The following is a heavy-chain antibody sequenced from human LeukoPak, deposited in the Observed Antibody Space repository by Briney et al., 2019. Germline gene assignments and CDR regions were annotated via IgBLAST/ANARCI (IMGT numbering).Heavy chain of an antibody. V-gene: IGHV4-59*01. CDR2: IYYSGST. D-gene: IGHD4-23*01. Sequence: SETLSLTCTVSGGSISSYYWSWIRQPPGKGLEWIGYIYYSGSTNYNPSLKSRVTISVDTSKNQFSLKLSSVTAADTAVYYCARVQPPPTVVTPRYYYYGMDVWGQGTTVTVSS. J-gene: IGHJ6*02. CDR1: GGSISSYY. CDR3: ARVQPPPTVVTPRYYYYGMDV.